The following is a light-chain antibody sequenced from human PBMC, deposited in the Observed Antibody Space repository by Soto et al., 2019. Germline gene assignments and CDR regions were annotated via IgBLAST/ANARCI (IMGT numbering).Light chain of an antibody. J-gene: IGLJ2*01. CDR2: EDS. Sequence: QSVLTQPPSASGSPGQSVTISCTGTSSDVGGYNYVSWYQQHPGKAPKLMIYEDSKRPSGVPDRFSGSKSGNPASLTVSGLQAEDEADYYCSSYAGSNMVFGGGTKRTVL. CDR3: SSYAGSNMV. CDR1: SSDVGGYNY. V-gene: IGLV2-8*01.